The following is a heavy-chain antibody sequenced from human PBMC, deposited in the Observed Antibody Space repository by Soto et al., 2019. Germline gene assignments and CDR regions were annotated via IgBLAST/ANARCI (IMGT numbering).Heavy chain of an antibody. CDR3: AKEHHYSSSWSEFDY. CDR1: GFTFSSYA. J-gene: IGHJ4*02. D-gene: IGHD6-13*01. Sequence: EVQLLESGGGLVQPGGSLRLSCAASGFTFSSYAMNWVRQAPGKGLEWVSAISGSGVSTYYADSVKGRFTISRDNSKNTLYLQMNSLKAEDTAGYYCAKEHHYSSSWSEFDYWGQGTLVTVSS. CDR2: ISGSGVST. V-gene: IGHV3-23*01.